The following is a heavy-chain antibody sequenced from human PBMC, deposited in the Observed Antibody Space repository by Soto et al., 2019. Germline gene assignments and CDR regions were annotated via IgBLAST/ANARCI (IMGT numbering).Heavy chain of an antibody. CDR2: IYPGDSDT. CDR1: GYSFTTYW. CDR3: ARSRTYDILTGYYNDPYRCFDP. D-gene: IGHD3-9*01. Sequence: GESLKISCKGSGYSFTTYWIAWVRQMPGKGLEWMGIIYPGDSDTRYSPSFQGQVTISADKSISTAYLQWSSLKASDTAMYYCARSRTYDILTGYYNDPYRCFDP. J-gene: IGHJ5*02. V-gene: IGHV5-51*01.